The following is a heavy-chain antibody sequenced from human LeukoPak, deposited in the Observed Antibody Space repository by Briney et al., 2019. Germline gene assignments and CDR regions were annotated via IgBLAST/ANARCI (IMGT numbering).Heavy chain of an antibody. V-gene: IGHV1-18*01. CDR3: ARDLDIVVVAAAVRHYGLDV. J-gene: IGHJ6*02. D-gene: IGHD2-15*01. CDR2: ISPYNGNT. CDR1: GYTFTNYG. Sequence: ATVKLSCKSSGYTFTNYGISWVRQPPGQGLEWMGWISPYNGNTNYAQKLQGRVTMTTETSTTTAYMELRSLRSDDTDVYYCARDLDIVVVAAAVRHYGLDVWGQGTTVTVSS.